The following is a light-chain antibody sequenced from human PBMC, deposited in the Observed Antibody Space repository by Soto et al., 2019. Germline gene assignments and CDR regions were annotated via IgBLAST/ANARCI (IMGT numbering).Light chain of an antibody. CDR3: SSYTSSSTYV. CDR2: EVS. V-gene: IGLV2-14*01. CDR1: SSDVGGYNY. Sequence: QSALTQPASVSGSPGQSITISCTATSSDVGGYNYVSWYQQHPGKAPKLMIYEVSNRPSGVSNRVTGSRSGNTASLTISGLQDQDEADYYCSSYTSSSTYVFVTGTKVTVL. J-gene: IGLJ1*01.